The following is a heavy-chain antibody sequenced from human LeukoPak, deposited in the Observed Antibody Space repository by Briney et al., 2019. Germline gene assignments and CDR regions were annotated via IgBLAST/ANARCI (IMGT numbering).Heavy chain of an antibody. V-gene: IGHV3-7*03. J-gene: IGHJ4*02. CDR2: IKQDGSEK. CDR1: GFTFSSYW. D-gene: IGHD4-17*01. CDR3: AKDVERMTTVTTPGY. Sequence: GGSLRLSCAASGFTFSSYWMSWVRQAPGKGLEWVANIKQDGSEKYYVDSVKGRFTISRDNAKNSLYLQMNSLRAEDTAVYYCAKDVERMTTVTTPGYWGQGTLVTVSS.